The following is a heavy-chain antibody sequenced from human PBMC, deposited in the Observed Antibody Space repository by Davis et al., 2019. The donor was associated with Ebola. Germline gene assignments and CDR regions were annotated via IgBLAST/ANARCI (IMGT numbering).Heavy chain of an antibody. Sequence: GGSLRLSCAASGFIFNNYAMTWVRQAPGKGLEWVANIKQDGSEKYYVDSVKGRFTISRDNAKNSLYLQMNSLRAEDTAVYYCARGGWDYWGQGTLVTVSS. CDR3: ARGGWDY. J-gene: IGHJ4*02. CDR2: IKQDGSEK. CDR1: GFIFNNYA. V-gene: IGHV3-7*01.